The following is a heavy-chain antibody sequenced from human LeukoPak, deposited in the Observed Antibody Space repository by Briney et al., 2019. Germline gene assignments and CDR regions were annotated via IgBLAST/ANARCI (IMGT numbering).Heavy chain of an antibody. CDR1: RGTFSSYS. D-gene: IGHD6-13*01. Sequence: SEKVSCKASRGTFSSYSIRWVRQAPGQRLEWMGRIIPIFGTANYAQKFQGRATITTDECTSTAYMELSSLRSEETAVYYCARRGYSSCWSLVDWGQGTLVTVSS. CDR3: ARRGYSSCWSLVD. CDR2: IIPIFGTA. V-gene: IGHV1-69*05. J-gene: IGHJ4*02.